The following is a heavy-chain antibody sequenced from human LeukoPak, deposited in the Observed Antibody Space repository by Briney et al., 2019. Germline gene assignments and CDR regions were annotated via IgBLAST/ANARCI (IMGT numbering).Heavy chain of an antibody. D-gene: IGHD4-11*01. CDR1: GFTFSSYS. CDR2: VSRSSRHM. J-gene: IGHJ4*02. V-gene: IGHV3-21*01. Sequence: GGSLRLSCAASGFTFSSYSMNWVRQVPGKGLEWVSSVSRSSRHMYYADSVKGRFTISRDDAKNSLSLQMDSLRAEDSAVYYCVRDLDTVTTAFLVYWGQGTLVTVSS. CDR3: VRDLDTVTTAFLVY.